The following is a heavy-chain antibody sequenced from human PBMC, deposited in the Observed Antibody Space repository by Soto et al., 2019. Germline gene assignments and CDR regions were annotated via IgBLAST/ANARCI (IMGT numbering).Heavy chain of an antibody. J-gene: IGHJ4*02. Sequence: APGRGPEWVSYITSTSDIVSYADSVEGRFTVSRDNAKNSMYLHLTSLRVEDTAVYYCVRDWWSLVSYSWRPGTLGTVSS. CDR2: ITSTSDIV. V-gene: IGHV3-48*01. CDR3: VRDWWSLVSYS. D-gene: IGHD2-15*01.